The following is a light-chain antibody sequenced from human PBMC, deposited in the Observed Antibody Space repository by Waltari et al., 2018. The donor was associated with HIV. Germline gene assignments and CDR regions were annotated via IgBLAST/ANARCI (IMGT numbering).Light chain of an antibody. J-gene: IGLJ3*02. CDR3: ASYAGGHSWV. V-gene: IGLV2-23*02. CDR1: NSTL. Sequence: QSSLTHPASVSGSPGQSIVIACTGINSTLVSRYHHHPGNAPRLMIYEVTKRPSGVSNRFSGSKSANTASLMISGLQAEDEGDYYCASYAGGHSWVFGGGTKLTVL. CDR2: EVT.